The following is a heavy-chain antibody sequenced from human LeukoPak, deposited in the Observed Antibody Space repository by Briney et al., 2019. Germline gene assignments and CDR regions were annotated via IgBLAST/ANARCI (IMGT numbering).Heavy chain of an antibody. CDR1: GYTLTELS. V-gene: IGHV1-24*01. CDR2: FDPEDGET. J-gene: IGHJ6*02. CDR3: ATDRREYSYYGMDV. Sequence: GGSVTVSCKVSGYTLTELSMHWVRQAPGKGLEWMGGFDPEDGETIYAQKFQGRATMTDDTSTDTAYMDLSSLRSEDTAVYYCATDRREYSYYGMDVWGQGTTVTVSS.